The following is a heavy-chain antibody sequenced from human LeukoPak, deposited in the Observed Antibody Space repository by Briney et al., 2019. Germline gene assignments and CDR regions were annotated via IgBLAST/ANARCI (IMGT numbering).Heavy chain of an antibody. CDR3: AREDSSSSDAFDF. Sequence: GGSLRLSCAASGFTFSSSWMYWVRQAPGKGLVWVSRINNDGTTTTDADSVKGRFTISRDNAKNMLYLQMNSLRAEDTAVYYCAREDSSSSDAFDFWGQGTMVTVSS. J-gene: IGHJ3*01. D-gene: IGHD6-6*01. CDR2: INNDGTTT. CDR1: GFTFSSSW. V-gene: IGHV3-74*01.